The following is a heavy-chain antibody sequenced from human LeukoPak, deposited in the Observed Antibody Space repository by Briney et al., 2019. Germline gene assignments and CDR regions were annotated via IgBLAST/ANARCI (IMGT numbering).Heavy chain of an antibody. CDR3: ARDGYSGYDYGFDY. CDR1: GFTFSSYE. Sequence: SGGSLRLSCAASGFTFSSYEMNWVRQAPGKGLEWVSYISSSGSTIYYADSVKGRFTISRDNAKNSLYLQMNSLRAEDTAVYYCARDGYSGYDYGFDYWGQGTLVTVSS. CDR2: ISSSGSTI. J-gene: IGHJ4*02. D-gene: IGHD5-12*01. V-gene: IGHV3-48*03.